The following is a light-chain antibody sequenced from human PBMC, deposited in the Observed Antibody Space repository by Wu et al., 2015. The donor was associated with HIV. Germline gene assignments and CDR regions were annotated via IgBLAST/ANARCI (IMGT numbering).Light chain of an antibody. CDR1: QSVGSW. CDR3: QQYYTYPYT. CDR2: KAS. V-gene: IGKV1-5*03. Sequence: DIQMTQSPSTLSASVGDRVNITGRAGQSVGSWLAWYQQTPGKAPKHLIYKASSLESGVPSRFSGSGSGTEFTLTVSSLQPDDFGTYYCQQYYTYPYTFGQGTKLEIK. J-gene: IGKJ2*01.